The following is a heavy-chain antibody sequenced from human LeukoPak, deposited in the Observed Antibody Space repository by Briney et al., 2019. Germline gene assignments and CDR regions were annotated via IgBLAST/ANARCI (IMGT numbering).Heavy chain of an antibody. D-gene: IGHD5-24*01. V-gene: IGHV3-30*18. Sequence: GGSLRLSCAASGFTFSSYGMHWVRQAPGKGLEWVAVISYDGSNKYYADSVEGRFTISRDNSKNTLYLQMNSLRAEDTAVYYCANESPKRRWLQVDYWGQGTLVTVSS. CDR1: GFTFSSYG. J-gene: IGHJ4*02. CDR3: ANESPKRRWLQVDY. CDR2: ISYDGSNK.